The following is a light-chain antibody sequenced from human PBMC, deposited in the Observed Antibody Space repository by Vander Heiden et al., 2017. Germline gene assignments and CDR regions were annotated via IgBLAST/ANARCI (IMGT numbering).Light chain of an antibody. CDR1: QSVSSY. CDR3: QQHNNWPGT. V-gene: IGKV3-11*01. J-gene: IGKJ1*01. Sequence: EIVATQSPATLSLSPGERATLSCRASQSVSSYLAWYQQKPGKAPRLLIYDASSRATGIPARFSGSGSGTDFTLTISSLQPEDFAIYYCQQHNNWPGTFGQGTKVEIK. CDR2: DAS.